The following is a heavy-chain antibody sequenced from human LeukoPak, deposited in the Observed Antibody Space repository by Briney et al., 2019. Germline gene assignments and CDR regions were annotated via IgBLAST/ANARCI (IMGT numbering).Heavy chain of an antibody. D-gene: IGHD3-16*01. CDR3: VRGVGGSSYLDY. V-gene: IGHV3-74*01. CDR2: IKTDGSWT. J-gene: IGHJ4*02. CDR1: GFTFSDHW. Sequence: GGSLRLSCAASGFTFSDHWMHWVRHVPGKGLVWVSRIKTDGSWTNDADSVKGRFTISRDNAENTLYLQMNSLRVEDTAVYYCVRGVGGSSYLDYWGQGALVTVSS.